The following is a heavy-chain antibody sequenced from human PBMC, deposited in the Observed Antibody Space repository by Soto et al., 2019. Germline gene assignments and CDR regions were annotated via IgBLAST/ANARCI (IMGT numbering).Heavy chain of an antibody. D-gene: IGHD2-15*01. CDR3: VKGGVVVVGYYYGMDV. Sequence: GGSLRLSCSASGFTFSNYAMHWVRQAPGKGLEYVSAVSSNGGSAYYADSVKGRFTISRDNSKNTLHLQMSSLRGEDRAVYYCVKGGVVVVGYYYGMDVWGQGTTVTVSS. CDR2: VSSNGGSA. CDR1: GFTFSNYA. J-gene: IGHJ6*02. V-gene: IGHV3-64D*06.